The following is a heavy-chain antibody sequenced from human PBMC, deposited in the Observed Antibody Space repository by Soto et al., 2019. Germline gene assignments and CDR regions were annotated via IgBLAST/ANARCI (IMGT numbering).Heavy chain of an antibody. J-gene: IGHJ4*02. D-gene: IGHD3-10*01. V-gene: IGHV3-66*01. Sequence: EVQLVESGGALVQPGGSLRLSCAVSGFTVNNDYMSWVRQAPGKGLEWVSVIYSSGKTDYADSVRGRFTVSRDTFRNMLYLQMNSLRVEDTAVYYCTRDSSYYGAGRGVLDYWGPGTLVTVSS. CDR3: TRDSSYYGAGRGVLDY. CDR2: IYSSGKT. CDR1: GFTVNNDY.